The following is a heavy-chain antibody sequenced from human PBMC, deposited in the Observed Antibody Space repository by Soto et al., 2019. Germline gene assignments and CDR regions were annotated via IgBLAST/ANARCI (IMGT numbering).Heavy chain of an antibody. V-gene: IGHV3-30-3*01. D-gene: IGHD3-22*01. Sequence: GGSLRLSCAASGFTFSSYAMHWVRQAPGKGLEWVAVISYDGSNKYYADSVKGRFTISRDNSKNTLYLQMNSLRAEDTAVCYCTRGYYYDSSGRYGMDVWGQGTTVTVSS. CDR1: GFTFSSYA. J-gene: IGHJ6*02. CDR2: ISYDGSNK. CDR3: TRGYYYDSSGRYGMDV.